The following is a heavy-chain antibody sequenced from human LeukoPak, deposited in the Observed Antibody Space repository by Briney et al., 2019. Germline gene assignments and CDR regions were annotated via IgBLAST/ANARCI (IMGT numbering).Heavy chain of an antibody. CDR3: ARGGSITIFRVVNRWFDP. D-gene: IGHD3-3*01. Sequence: ASVKVSCKASGYTFTSYYMHWVRQAPGQGLEWMGWISAYNGNTNYAQKLQGRVTMTTDTSTSTAYMELRSLRSDDTAVYYCARGGSITIFRVVNRWFDPWGQGTLVTVSS. CDR2: ISAYNGNT. J-gene: IGHJ5*02. V-gene: IGHV1-18*04. CDR1: GYTFTSYY.